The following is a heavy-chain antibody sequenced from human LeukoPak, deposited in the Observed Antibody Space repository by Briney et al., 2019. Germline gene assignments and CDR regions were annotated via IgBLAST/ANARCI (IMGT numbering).Heavy chain of an antibody. CDR2: ISDSGGTP. CDR1: GFRFSSYA. CDR3: ASCGYISNYFDY. V-gene: IGHV3-23*01. Sequence: GGTLRLSCAGSGFRFSSYAMSWVRQAPGKRLEWVSIISDSGGTPYYADSVKGRFTISRDNSKNTLYLQMNSLRAEDTAVYYCASCGYISNYFDYWGQGSLVTVSS. J-gene: IGHJ4*02. D-gene: IGHD5-18*01.